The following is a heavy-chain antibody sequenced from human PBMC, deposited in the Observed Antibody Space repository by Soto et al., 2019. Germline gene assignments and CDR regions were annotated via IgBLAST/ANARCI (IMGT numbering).Heavy chain of an antibody. CDR1: GYSFTSYW. J-gene: IGHJ6*02. CDR3: ARHGGITMIHYYYGMDV. CDR2: IYPGDSDT. D-gene: IGHD3-22*01. Sequence: GESLKISCKGSGYSFTSYWIGWVRQMPGKGLEWMGIIYPGDSDTRYSPSFQGQVTISADKSISTAYLQWSSLKASDTAMYYCARHGGITMIHYYYGMDVWGQGTMVTVSS. V-gene: IGHV5-51*01.